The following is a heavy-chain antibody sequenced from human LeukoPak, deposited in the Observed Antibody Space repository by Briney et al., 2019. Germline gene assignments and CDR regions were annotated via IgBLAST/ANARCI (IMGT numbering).Heavy chain of an antibody. CDR3: AKHYGDYVLDY. D-gene: IGHD4-17*01. CDR1: EFTLNSKG. Sequence: GGSLTRSWANPEFTLNSKGMQREDQALGKGQLWVAVISYDGSNKYYADFVKGRFTISRDNSKNTLYLQMNSLRAEDTAVYYCAKHYGDYVLDYWGQGTLVTVSS. CDR2: ISYDGSNK. V-gene: IGHV3-30*18. J-gene: IGHJ4*02.